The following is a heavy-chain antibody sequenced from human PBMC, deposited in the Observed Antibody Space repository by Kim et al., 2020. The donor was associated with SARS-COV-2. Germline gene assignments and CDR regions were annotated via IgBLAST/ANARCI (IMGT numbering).Heavy chain of an antibody. J-gene: IGHJ6*02. D-gene: IGHD6-13*01. V-gene: IGHV3-33*01. CDR2: IWYDGSNK. Sequence: GGSLRLSCAASGFTFSSYGMHWVRQAPGKGLEWVAVIWYDGSNKYYADSVKGRFTISRDNSKNTLYLQMNSLRAEDTAVYYCARMKQQLGAYYYYYGMDVWGQGTTVTVSS. CDR1: GFTFSSYG. CDR3: ARMKQQLGAYYYYYGMDV.